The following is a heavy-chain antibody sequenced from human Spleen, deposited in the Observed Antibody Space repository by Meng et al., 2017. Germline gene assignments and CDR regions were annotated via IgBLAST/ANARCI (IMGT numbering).Heavy chain of an antibody. J-gene: IGHJ4*02. V-gene: IGHV3-74*01. D-gene: IGHD6-13*01. CDR2: INTDGSTT. CDR3: ERGRGGIFAY. Sequence: ETLSLTCVASGFTFSSYWMHWVRQDPGKGLVWVSRINTDGSTTSYADSVRGRFTISRDNAKNTLYLQMNSLRVEDTAVYYCERGRGGIFAYWGQGALVTVSS. CDR1: GFTFSSYW.